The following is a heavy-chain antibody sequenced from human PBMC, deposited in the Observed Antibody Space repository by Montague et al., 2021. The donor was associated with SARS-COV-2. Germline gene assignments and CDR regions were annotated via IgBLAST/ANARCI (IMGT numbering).Heavy chain of an antibody. CDR1: GFTVSSNN. J-gene: IGHJ6*02. V-gene: IGHV3-66*01. CDR2: IYSGGST. CDR3: AARADYYYGMDV. Sequence: SLRLSCAASGFTVSSNNMSWVRQAPGKGLEWVSVIYSGGSTQYADSVKGRFTISRDKSNYTLYLQMHSLRAEDTAVYSCAARADYYYGMDVWGQGTSVTVSS.